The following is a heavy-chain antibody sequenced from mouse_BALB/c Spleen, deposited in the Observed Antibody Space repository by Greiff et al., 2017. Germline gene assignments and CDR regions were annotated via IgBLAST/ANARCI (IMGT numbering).Heavy chain of an antibody. J-gene: IGHJ4*01. CDR2: ISYSGST. V-gene: IGHV3-2*02. CDR3: ARRDLIYYDYDGAMDY. Sequence: EVKLQESGPGLVKPSQSLSLTCTVTGYSITSDYAWNWIRQFPGNKLEWMGYISYSGSTSYNPSLKSRISITRDTSKNQFFLQLNSVTTEDTATYYCARRDLIYYDYDGAMDYWGQGTSVTVSS. CDR1: GYSITSDYA. D-gene: IGHD2-4*01.